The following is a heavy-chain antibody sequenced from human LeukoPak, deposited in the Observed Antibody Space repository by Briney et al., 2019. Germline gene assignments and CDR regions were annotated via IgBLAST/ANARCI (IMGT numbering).Heavy chain of an antibody. CDR2: IYYSGST. J-gene: IGHJ4*02. V-gene: IGHV4-59*02. D-gene: IGHD6-19*01. Sequence: PSETLSLPCTVSVGSVSSYHWSWIRQPPGKGLEWIGYIYYSGSTNYNPSLKSRVTIAVDTSKNQFSLKLSSVTAADTAVYYCARETEWLIDYWGQGTLVTVSS. CDR1: VGSVSSYH. CDR3: ARETEWLIDY.